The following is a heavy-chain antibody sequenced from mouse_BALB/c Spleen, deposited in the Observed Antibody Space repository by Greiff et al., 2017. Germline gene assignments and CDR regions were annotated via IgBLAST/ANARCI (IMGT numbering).Heavy chain of an antibody. CDR3: ARCAYYYSSSSYYAMDY. Sequence: EVKLQESGGGLVQPGGSLKLSCAASGFDFSRYWMSWVRQAPGKGQEWIGEINPASSTINYTPSLKDKFIISRDKAKNTLYLQMSKVRSEDTALYYCARCAYYYSSSSYYAMDYWGQGTSVTVSS. CDR1: GFDFSRYW. D-gene: IGHD1-1*01. CDR2: INPASSTI. V-gene: IGHV4-1*02. J-gene: IGHJ4*01.